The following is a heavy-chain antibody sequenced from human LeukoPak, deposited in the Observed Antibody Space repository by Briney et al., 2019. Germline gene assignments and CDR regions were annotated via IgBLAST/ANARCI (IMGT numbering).Heavy chain of an antibody. CDR3: ARGRITMVRGVIIALLYNWFDP. J-gene: IGHJ5*02. CDR1: GGSIRSYY. D-gene: IGHD3-10*01. CDR2: IYTSGST. Sequence: SETLSLTCTVSGGSIRSYYWSWIRLPAGKALEWIGRIYTSGSTNYNPSLKSRVTISVDTSKNQFSLKLSSVTAADTAVYYCARGRITMVRGVIIALLYNWFDPWGQGTLVTVSS. V-gene: IGHV4-4*07.